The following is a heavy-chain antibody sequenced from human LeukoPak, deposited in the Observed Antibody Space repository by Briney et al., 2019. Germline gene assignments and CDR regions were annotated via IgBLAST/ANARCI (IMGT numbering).Heavy chain of an antibody. D-gene: IGHD2-2*01. CDR1: GYTFTGYY. V-gene: IGHV1-2*06. CDR3: ARDLVVVPAAIHYYYYMDV. Sequence: AASVKVSCKASGYTFTGYYMHWVRQAPGQGLEWMGRINPNSGGTNYAQKFQGRVTMTRDTSISTAYMELSRLRSDDTAVYYCARDLVVVPAAIHYYYYMDVWGKGTTVTVSS. CDR2: INPNSGGT. J-gene: IGHJ6*03.